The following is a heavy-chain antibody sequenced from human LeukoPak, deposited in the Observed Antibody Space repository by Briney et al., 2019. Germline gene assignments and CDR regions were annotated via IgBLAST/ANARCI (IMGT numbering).Heavy chain of an antibody. V-gene: IGHV3-23*01. CDR1: GIYD. CDR3: AKGIRSSSWYCFDY. Sequence: PGGSLRLSCAASGIYDMSWVRQAPGKGLEWVSVISGSGDTTYYADSVKGRFTISRDNSKNTLYLQMNSLRAEDTAVYYCAKGIRSSSWYCFDYWGQGTLVSVSS. D-gene: IGHD6-13*01. J-gene: IGHJ4*02. CDR2: ISGSGDTT.